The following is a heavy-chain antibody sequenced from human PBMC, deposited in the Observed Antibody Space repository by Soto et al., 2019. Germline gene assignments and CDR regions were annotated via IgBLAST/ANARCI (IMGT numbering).Heavy chain of an antibody. CDR3: AKESRYYYVSGSYLSLDY. V-gene: IGHV3-23*01. D-gene: IGHD3-10*01. J-gene: IGHJ4*02. CDR2: LTGSGYTT. CDR1: GFTFSTYA. Sequence: EVQLLESGGGLVQPGGSLRLSCAASGFTFSTYAMTWVRQAPGKGLEWVSTLTGSGYTTYYADSVKGRFTISRDNSKNTLYLKMNSLRVEDTAVYYCAKESRYYYVSGSYLSLDYWGQGTLVTVSS.